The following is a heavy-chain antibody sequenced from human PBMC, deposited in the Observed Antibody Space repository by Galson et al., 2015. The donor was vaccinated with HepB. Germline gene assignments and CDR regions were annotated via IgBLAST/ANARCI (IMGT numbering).Heavy chain of an antibody. CDR3: ARVSGYNDL. CDR1: GFSFSDYY. Sequence: SLRLSCAASGFSFSDYYMSWIRQAPGKGLEWISYISTSGGTIYYADSMKGRFTISRDNAKSSVYLQISGMRAEDTAVYYCARVSGYNDLWGQGVLVTVSS. CDR2: ISTSGGTI. D-gene: IGHD1-1*01. J-gene: IGHJ5*02. V-gene: IGHV3-11*01.